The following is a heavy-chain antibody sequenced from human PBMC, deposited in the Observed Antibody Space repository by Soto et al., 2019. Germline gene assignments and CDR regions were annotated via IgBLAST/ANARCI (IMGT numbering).Heavy chain of an antibody. CDR3: TRGASGYGNFDY. Sequence: EVQLVESGGGVVQPGGSLRLSCAASGFSFNTWMHWVRQAPGKGLVWLSRINSAGSSTTYADSVEGRFFVSRDNAKNTLYLRINSLTAGDTAVYDCTRGASGYGNFDYWGQGVLLTVSS. D-gene: IGHD5-12*01. J-gene: IGHJ4*02. CDR2: INSAGSST. V-gene: IGHV3-74*01. CDR1: GFSFNTW.